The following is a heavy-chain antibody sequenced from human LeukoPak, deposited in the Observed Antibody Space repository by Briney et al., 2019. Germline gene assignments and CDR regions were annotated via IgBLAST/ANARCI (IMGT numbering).Heavy chain of an antibody. CDR2: INPNSGGT. D-gene: IGHD3-10*01. CDR1: GYTFTGYY. Sequence: ASVKVSRKASGYTFTGYYMHWVRQAPGQGLEWMGWINPNSGGTNYAQKFQGRVTMTRDTSISTAYMELSRLRSDDTAVYYCARSSGTRGYYYYMDVWGKGTTVTVSS. J-gene: IGHJ6*03. CDR3: ARSSGTRGYYYYMDV. V-gene: IGHV1-2*02.